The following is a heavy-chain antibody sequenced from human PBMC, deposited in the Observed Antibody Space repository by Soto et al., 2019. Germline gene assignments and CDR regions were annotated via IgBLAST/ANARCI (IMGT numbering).Heavy chain of an antibody. CDR1: GFTFSSYG. CDR3: AKDLGPVVPGYYYYGMDV. CDR2: ISYDGSNK. V-gene: IGHV3-30*18. Sequence: VGSLRLSCAASGFTFSSYGMHWVRQAPGKGLEWVAVISYDGSNKYYADSVKGRFTISRDNSKNTLYLQMNSLRAEDTAVYYCAKDLGPVVPGYYYYGMDVWGQGTTVTVSS. J-gene: IGHJ6*02. D-gene: IGHD2-15*01.